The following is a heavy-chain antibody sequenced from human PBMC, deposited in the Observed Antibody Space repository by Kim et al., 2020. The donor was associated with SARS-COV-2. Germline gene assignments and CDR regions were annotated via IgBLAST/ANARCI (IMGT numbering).Heavy chain of an antibody. V-gene: IGHV1-69*13. CDR3: ARSHYDILTGYPYYFDY. Sequence: SVKVSCKASGGTFSSYAISWVRQAPGQGLEWMGGIIPIFGTANYAQKFQGRVTITADESTSTAYMELSSLRSEDTAVYYCARSHYDILTGYPYYFDYWGQGTLVTVSS. CDR1: GGTFSSYA. D-gene: IGHD3-9*01. CDR2: IIPIFGTA. J-gene: IGHJ4*02.